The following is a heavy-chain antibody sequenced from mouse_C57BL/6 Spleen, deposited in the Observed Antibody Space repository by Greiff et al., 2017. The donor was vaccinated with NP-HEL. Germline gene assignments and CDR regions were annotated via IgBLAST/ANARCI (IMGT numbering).Heavy chain of an antibody. CDR1: GYAFTNYL. Sequence: VQLQQSGAELVRPGTSVQVSCKASGYAFTNYLIEWVKQRPGQGLEWIGVINPGSGGTNYNEKFKGKATLTADKSSSTAYMQLSSLTSEDSAVYVCARGDYGSYYFDYWGQGTTLTVSS. J-gene: IGHJ2*01. CDR3: ARGDYGSYYFDY. CDR2: INPGSGGT. V-gene: IGHV1-54*01. D-gene: IGHD1-1*01.